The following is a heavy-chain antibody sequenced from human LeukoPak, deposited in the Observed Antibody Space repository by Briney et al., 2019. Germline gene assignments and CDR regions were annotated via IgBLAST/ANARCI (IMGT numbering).Heavy chain of an antibody. V-gene: IGHV3-48*03. Sequence: GGSLRLSCAASGFTFSSYEMNWVRQAPGKGLEWVSYISSSGSTIYYADSVKGRFTISRDNAKNSLYLQMNSLRAEDTAVYYCARVGSNGWYVDYWGQGTLVTVSS. CDR1: GFTFSSYE. CDR3: ARVGSNGWYVDY. CDR2: ISSSGSTI. D-gene: IGHD6-19*01. J-gene: IGHJ4*02.